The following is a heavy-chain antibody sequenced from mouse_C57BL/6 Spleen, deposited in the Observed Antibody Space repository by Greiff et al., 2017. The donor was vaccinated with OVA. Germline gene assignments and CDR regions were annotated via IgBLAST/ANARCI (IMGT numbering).Heavy chain of an antibody. CDR2: INPSTGGT. Sequence: EVKLMESGPELVKPGASVKISCKASGYSFTGYYMNWVKQSPEKSLEWIGEINPSTGGTTYNQKFKAKATLTVDKSSSTAYMQLKSLTSEDSAVYYCASYGYDSDYWGQGTTLTVSS. V-gene: IGHV1-42*01. D-gene: IGHD2-2*01. J-gene: IGHJ2*01. CDR3: ASYGYDSDY. CDR1: GYSFTGYY.